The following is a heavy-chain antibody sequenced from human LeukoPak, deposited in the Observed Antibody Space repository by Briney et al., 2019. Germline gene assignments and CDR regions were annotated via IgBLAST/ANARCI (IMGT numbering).Heavy chain of an antibody. J-gene: IGHJ4*02. Sequence: SQTLSLTCTVSGGSISSGGYYWSWIRQPPGKGLEWIGYIYHSGSTYYNPSLKSRDTISVDRSKNQFSLKLSSVTAADTAVYYCARARTVTTPWDYWGQGTLVTVSS. D-gene: IGHD4-11*01. V-gene: IGHV4-30-2*01. CDR3: ARARTVTTPWDY. CDR2: IYHSGST. CDR1: GGSISSGGYY.